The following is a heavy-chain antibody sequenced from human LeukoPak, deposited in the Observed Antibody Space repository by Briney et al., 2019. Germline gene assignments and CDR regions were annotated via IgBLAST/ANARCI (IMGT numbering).Heavy chain of an antibody. J-gene: IGHJ5*02. D-gene: IGHD6-19*01. Sequence: PSETLSLTYTVSGGSISSSSYYWDWIRQPPGKGLEWIGSSYYSGSTYYNPSLKSRVTISVDTSKNQFSLKLSSVTAADTAVYYCARRSTGYSSGWVKRGFDPWGQGTLVTVSS. CDR2: SYYSGST. CDR1: GGSISSSSYY. V-gene: IGHV4-39*01. CDR3: ARRSTGYSSGWVKRGFDP.